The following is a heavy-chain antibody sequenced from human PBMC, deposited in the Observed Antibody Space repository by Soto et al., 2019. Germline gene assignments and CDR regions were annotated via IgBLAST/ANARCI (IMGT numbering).Heavy chain of an antibody. Sequence: LGEALKISCKGSVYSVTIYWIAWVRQMPGKGLEWMGMIYPGDSDTRYSPSFQGQVTISADKSITTAYLQWSSLSASDTAMYYCARSYSSSSYFDYWGQGALVTVSS. D-gene: IGHD6-6*01. CDR2: IYPGDSDT. CDR3: ARSYSSSSYFDY. V-gene: IGHV5-51*01. CDR1: VYSVTIYW. J-gene: IGHJ4*02.